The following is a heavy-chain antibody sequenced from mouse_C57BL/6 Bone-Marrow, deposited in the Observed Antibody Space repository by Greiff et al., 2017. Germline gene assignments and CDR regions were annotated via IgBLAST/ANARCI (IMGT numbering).Heavy chain of an antibody. Sequence: VQLQQSGAELVRPGSSVKMSCKTSGYTFTSYGINWVKQRPGQGLEWIGYIYIGNGYTEYNEKFKGKATLTSDTSSSTAYMQLSSLTSADSAIYFCAIMITTVYYYAMDDWGQGTSVTVSS. D-gene: IGHD2-4*01. CDR1: GYTFTSYG. CDR2: IYIGNGYT. CDR3: AIMITTVYYYAMDD. V-gene: IGHV1-58*01. J-gene: IGHJ4*01.